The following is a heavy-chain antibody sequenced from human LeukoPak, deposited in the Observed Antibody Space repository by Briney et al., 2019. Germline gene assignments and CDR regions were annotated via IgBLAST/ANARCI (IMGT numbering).Heavy chain of an antibody. CDR2: IYHSGST. D-gene: IGHD5-18*01. CDR1: GGSISSGGYS. J-gene: IGHJ4*02. CDR3: ARANTAMVIDY. Sequence: SETLSLTCAVSGGSISSGGYSWSWIRQPPGKGLEWIGYIYHSGSTYYNPSLKSRVTISVDRSKNQFSLKLSSVTAADTAVYYCARANTAMVIDYWGQRTLVTVSS. V-gene: IGHV4-30-2*01.